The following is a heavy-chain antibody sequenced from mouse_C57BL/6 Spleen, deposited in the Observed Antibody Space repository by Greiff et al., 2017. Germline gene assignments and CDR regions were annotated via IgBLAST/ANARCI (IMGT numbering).Heavy chain of an antibody. V-gene: IGHV1-78*01. CDR1: GYTFTDHT. CDR2: IYPRDGST. D-gene: IGHD1-1*01. Sequence: VQLQQSDAELVKPGASVKISCKVSGYTFTDHTIHWMKQRPEQGLEWIGYIYPRDGSTKYNEKFKGKATLTADKSSSTAYMQLNSLTSEDSAVYFCARGNYYYGSSYYYYAMDYWGQGTSVTVSS. J-gene: IGHJ4*01. CDR3: ARGNYYYGSSYYYYAMDY.